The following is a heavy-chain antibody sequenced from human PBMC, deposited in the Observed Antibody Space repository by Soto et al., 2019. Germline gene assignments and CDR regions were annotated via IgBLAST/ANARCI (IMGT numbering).Heavy chain of an antibody. CDR1: GFTFSNYA. V-gene: IGHV3-23*01. J-gene: IGHJ4*02. D-gene: IGHD6-13*01. Sequence: EVQLLESGGGLVQPGGSLRLSCAASGFTFSNYAMNWVRQAPGKGLEWVSGISGSGGSTYYADSVKGRFTISRDNSKNTLYLQMNSLRADDTAVYYCARRSSSWYFDYWGQGTLVTVSS. CDR3: ARRSSSWYFDY. CDR2: ISGSGGST.